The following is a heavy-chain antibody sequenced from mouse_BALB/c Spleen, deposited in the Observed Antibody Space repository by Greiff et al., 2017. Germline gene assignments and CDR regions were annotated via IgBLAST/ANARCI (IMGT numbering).Heavy chain of an antibody. Sequence: VQLQQTGPELVKPGASVKISCKASGYSFTDYIMLWVKQSHGKSLEWIGNINPYYGSTSYNLKFKGKATLTVDKSSSTAYMQLNSLTSEDSAVYYCAKGYGYGAYWGQGTLVTVSA. V-gene: IGHV1-39*01. CDR2: INPYYGST. CDR3: AKGYGYGAY. D-gene: IGHD1-2*01. CDR1: GYSFTDYI. J-gene: IGHJ3*01.